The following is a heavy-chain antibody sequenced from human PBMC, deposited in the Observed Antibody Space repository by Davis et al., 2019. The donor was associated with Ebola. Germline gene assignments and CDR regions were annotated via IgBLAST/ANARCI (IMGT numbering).Heavy chain of an antibody. CDR3: ARGRYNNVGMDS. CDR1: GYTFNDND. J-gene: IGHJ4*02. Sequence: ASVKVSCKASGYTFNDNDIHWVRQATGQGLEWIRWMNPNSGNTGYAQKFQDRVTMTRNTSISTAYMDLSSLRSEDSAVYYCARGRYNNVGMDSWGQGTLVTVSS. V-gene: IGHV1-8*01. D-gene: IGHD1-26*01. CDR2: MNPNSGNT.